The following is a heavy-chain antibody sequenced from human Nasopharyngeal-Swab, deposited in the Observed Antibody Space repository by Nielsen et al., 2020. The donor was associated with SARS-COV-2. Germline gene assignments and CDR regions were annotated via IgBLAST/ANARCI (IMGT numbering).Heavy chain of an antibody. CDR2: ISSSGSTI. J-gene: IGHJ3*02. D-gene: IGHD6-19*01. CDR3: ARVRSLAGHDAFDI. V-gene: IGHV3-48*03. Sequence: GESLKISCAASGFTFSSYEMNWVRQAPGKGLEWVSYISSSGSTIYYADSVKGRFTISRDNAKNSLYLQMNSLRAEDTAVYYCARVRSLAGHDAFDIWGQGTMVTVSS. CDR1: GFTFSSYE.